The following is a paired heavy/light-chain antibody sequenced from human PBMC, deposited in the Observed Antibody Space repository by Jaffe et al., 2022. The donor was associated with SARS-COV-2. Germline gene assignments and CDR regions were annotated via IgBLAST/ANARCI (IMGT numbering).Heavy chain of an antibody. CDR2: ISYDGSNK. J-gene: IGHJ3*02. V-gene: IGHV3-30*04. CDR1: GFTFSSYA. CDR3: ARSELMITFGGVIAHDAFDI. Sequence: QVQLVESGGGVVQPGRSLRLSCAASGFTFSSYAMHWVRQAPGKGLEWVAVISYDGSNKYYADSVKGRFTISRDNSKNTLYLQMNSLRAEDTAVYYCARSELMITFGGVIAHDAFDIWGQGTMVTVSS. D-gene: IGHD3-16*02.
Light chain of an antibody. CDR3: MQGTHWPPT. CDR1: QSLVYSDGNTY. V-gene: IGKV2-30*01. CDR2: KVS. J-gene: IGKJ4*01. Sequence: DVVMTQSPLSLPVTLGQPASISCRSSQSLVYSDGNTYLNWFQQRPGQSPRRLIYKVSNRDSGVPDRFSGSGSGTDFTLKISRVEAEDVGVYYCMQGTHWPPTFGGGTKVEIK.